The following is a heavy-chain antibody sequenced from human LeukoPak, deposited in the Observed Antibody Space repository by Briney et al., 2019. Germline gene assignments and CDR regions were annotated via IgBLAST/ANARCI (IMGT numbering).Heavy chain of an antibody. J-gene: IGHJ4*02. V-gene: IGHV4-38-2*02. Sequence: SETLSLTCTVSGHSISSGYYWGWIRQPPGKGLEWVGTIYHSGTTWYNPSLKSRVTISVDTSQNQFSLNLNSVTAADTAMYYCARDLVYGYFDSWGQGTLVTVSS. CDR1: GHSISSGYY. CDR2: IYHSGTT. D-gene: IGHD3-10*01. CDR3: ARDLVYGYFDS.